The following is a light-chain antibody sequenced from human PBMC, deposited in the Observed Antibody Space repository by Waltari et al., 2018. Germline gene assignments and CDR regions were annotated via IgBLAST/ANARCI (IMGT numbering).Light chain of an antibody. CDR2: DDS. Sequence: SYVLTQPPSESVAPGQEATITCGGNNIERKSVHWYQQKPGQAPVLVVYDDSDRASGIPGRVSGAKSGDTATLTISRAEAGDEADYSCQVWDGGRVVFGGGTKLTVL. CDR3: QVWDGGRVV. CDR1: NIERKS. J-gene: IGLJ3*02. V-gene: IGLV3-21*02.